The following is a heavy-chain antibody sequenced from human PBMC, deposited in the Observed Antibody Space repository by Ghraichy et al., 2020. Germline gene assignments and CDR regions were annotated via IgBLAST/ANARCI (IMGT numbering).Heavy chain of an antibody. J-gene: IGHJ5*02. D-gene: IGHD3-10*01. CDR1: GGSIRSYY. CDR2: IYYSGNT. CDR3: ARQGSYYFDWFDP. V-gene: IGHV4-59*08. Sequence: SETLSLTCTVSGGSIRSYYWNWIRQPPGKGLEWIGYIYYSGNTNYNPSLKSRVTISVDTSKNQFSLKLSSVTAADTAVYYCARQGSYYFDWFDPWGQGTLVTVSS.